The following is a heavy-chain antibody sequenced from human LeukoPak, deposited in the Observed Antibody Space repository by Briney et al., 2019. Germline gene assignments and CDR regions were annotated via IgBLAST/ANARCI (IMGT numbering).Heavy chain of an antibody. D-gene: IGHD5-12*01. CDR1: GGSFSGYY. Sequence: PSETLSLTCAVYGGSFSGYYWSWIRQPPGKGLEWIGEINHSGSTNYNPSLKSRVTISVDTSKNQFSLKLSSVTAADTAVYYCALTGDIVATLDYWGQGTPVTVSS. CDR3: ALTGDIVATLDY. V-gene: IGHV4-34*01. CDR2: INHSGST. J-gene: IGHJ4*02.